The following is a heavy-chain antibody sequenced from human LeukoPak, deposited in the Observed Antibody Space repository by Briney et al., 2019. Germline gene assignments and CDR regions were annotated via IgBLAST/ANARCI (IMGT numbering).Heavy chain of an antibody. D-gene: IGHD6-19*01. Sequence: PGGSLRLSCAASAFTFSSYGMHWVRQAPGKGLEWVAFIRYDGSNKYYADSVKGRFTISRDNSKNTLYLQMNSLRAEDTAVYYCAKGPTSSGWYWGRPDYYYYYMEVWGKGTTVTISS. CDR2: IRYDGSNK. J-gene: IGHJ6*03. CDR3: AKGPTSSGWYWGRPDYYYYYMEV. V-gene: IGHV3-30*02. CDR1: AFTFSSYG.